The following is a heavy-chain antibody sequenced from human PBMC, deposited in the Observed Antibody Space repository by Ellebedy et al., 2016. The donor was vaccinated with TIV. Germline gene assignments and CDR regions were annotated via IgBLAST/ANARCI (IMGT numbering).Heavy chain of an antibody. CDR2: INHSGNT. Sequence: MPGGSLRLSCAVYGGSFSGYYWSWIRQPPGKGLEWIGEINHSGNTNYNPSLKSRVTISVDTSKNQFSLKLSSVTAAETAVYYFARGSYYGSGMEYGYYYYGMDVWGQGTTVTVSS. D-gene: IGHD3-10*01. J-gene: IGHJ6*02. CDR3: ARGSYYGSGMEYGYYYYGMDV. V-gene: IGHV4-34*01. CDR1: GGSFSGYY.